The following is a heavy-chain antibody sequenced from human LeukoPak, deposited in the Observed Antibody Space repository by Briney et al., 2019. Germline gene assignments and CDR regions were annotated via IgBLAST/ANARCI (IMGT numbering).Heavy chain of an antibody. CDR3: ARDKGIQLWLFDY. D-gene: IGHD5-18*01. J-gene: IGHJ4*02. Sequence: SETLSLTCTVSGGSISSSSYYWGWIRQPPGKGLEWIGSIYYSGSTYYNPSLKSRVTISVDTSKNQFSLKLSSVTAADTAVYYCARDKGIQLWLFDYWGQGTRVTVSS. CDR1: GGSISSSSYY. V-gene: IGHV4-39*07. CDR2: IYYSGST.